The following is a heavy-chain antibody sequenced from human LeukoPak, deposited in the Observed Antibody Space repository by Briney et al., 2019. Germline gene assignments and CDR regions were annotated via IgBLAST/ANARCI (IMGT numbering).Heavy chain of an antibody. J-gene: IGHJ4*02. CDR2: IIPILGTP. CDR3: ARERHYYDYYGYYYFDN. V-gene: IGHV1-69*06. Sequence: GASVKVSCKASGGTFSSYAISWVRQAPGQGLEWMGGIIPILGTPNYAHKFQDRVTITADKSTTTAYMEMSSLRSDDTAVYYCARERHYYDYYGYYYFDNWGQGTLVTVSP. CDR1: GGTFSSYA. D-gene: IGHD3-22*01.